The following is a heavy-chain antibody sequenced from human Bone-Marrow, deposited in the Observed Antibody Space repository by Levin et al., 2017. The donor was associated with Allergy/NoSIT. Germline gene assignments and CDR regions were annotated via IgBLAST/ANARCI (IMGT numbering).Heavy chain of an antibody. Sequence: LSLTCATSGFTFGDSGMSWVRQAPGKGLEWVSSLSDSGSSAYYADSVRGRSTISRDNSENTLYLHMNSLRSEDTAIYFCAKSASGAAGYYYFDYWGQGTLVTVSS. J-gene: IGHJ4*02. CDR1: GFTFGDSG. V-gene: IGHV3-23*01. CDR3: AKSASGAAGYYYFDY. D-gene: IGHD6-13*01. CDR2: LSDSGSSA.